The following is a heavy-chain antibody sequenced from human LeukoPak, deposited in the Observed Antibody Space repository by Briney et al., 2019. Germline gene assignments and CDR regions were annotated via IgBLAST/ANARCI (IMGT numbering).Heavy chain of an antibody. D-gene: IGHD3-22*01. J-gene: IGHJ4*02. CDR1: GGSIGSISYY. V-gene: IGHV4-39*01. CDR2: ISSAGST. CDR3: TRPNYYDDSGHPQFYFDN. Sequence: PSETLSLTCIVYGGSIGSISYYWGWLRQSPGKGLEWIGRISSAGSTYYNPSLKSRVTLSLDTSENKFSLKLSSVTAADTAVYFCTRPNYYDDSGHPQFYFDNWGQGTLLTVSS.